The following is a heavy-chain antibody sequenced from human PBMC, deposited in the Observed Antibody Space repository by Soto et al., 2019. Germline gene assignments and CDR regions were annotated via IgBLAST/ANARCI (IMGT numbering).Heavy chain of an antibody. V-gene: IGHV1-18*01. D-gene: IGHD1-26*01. CDR3: ARDRGSYALDY. CDR2: ISAYNGNT. J-gene: IGHJ4*02. CDR1: GYTFTSYG. Sequence: QVQLVQSGAEVKKPGASVKVSCKASGYTFTSYGITWVRQAPGQGLEWMGWISAYNGNTNYAQKPQGRVTMTTDTSTSTAYRELRSLRSYDTAVYYCARDRGSYALDYWGQGTLVTVSS.